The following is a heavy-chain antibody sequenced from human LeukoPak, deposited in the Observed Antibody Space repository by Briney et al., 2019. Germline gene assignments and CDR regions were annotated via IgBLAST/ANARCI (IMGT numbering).Heavy chain of an antibody. CDR2: IYTSGST. CDR3: ARVGFAIVVVPAAESYYYYYYYMDV. V-gene: IGHV4-4*07. J-gene: IGHJ6*03. CDR1: GGSISSYY. D-gene: IGHD2-2*01. Sequence: SETLSLTCTVSGGSISSYYWSWIRQPAGKGLEWIRRIYTSGSTNYNPSLKSRVTMSVDTSKNQFSLKLSSVTAADTAVYYCARVGFAIVVVPAAESYYYYYYYMDVWGKGTTVTVSS.